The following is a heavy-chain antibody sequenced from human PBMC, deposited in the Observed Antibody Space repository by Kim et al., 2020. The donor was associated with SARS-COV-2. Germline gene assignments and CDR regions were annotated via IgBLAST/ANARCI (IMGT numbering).Heavy chain of an antibody. CDR3: ARGGGSSGYYRPFDY. Sequence: PSLKSRVTISVDTSKNQVSLKLSSGTAADTAVYYCARGGGSSGYYRPFDYWGQGTLVTVSS. V-gene: IGHV4-31*02. D-gene: IGHD3-22*01. J-gene: IGHJ4*02.